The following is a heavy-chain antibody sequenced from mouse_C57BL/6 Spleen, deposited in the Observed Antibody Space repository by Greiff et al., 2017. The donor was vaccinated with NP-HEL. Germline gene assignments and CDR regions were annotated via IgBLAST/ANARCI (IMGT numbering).Heavy chain of an antibody. CDR3: AREESSEAY. D-gene: IGHD3-2*02. CDR1: GYSITSGYY. Sequence: EVKLQESGPGLVKPSPSLSLPCSVTGYSITSGYYWNWIRQLPGNKLEWMGYISYDGSNNYNPSLKNRISITRDTSKNQFFLKLNSVTTEDTATYYCAREESSEAYWGQGTLVTVSA. V-gene: IGHV3-6*01. J-gene: IGHJ3*01. CDR2: ISYDGSN.